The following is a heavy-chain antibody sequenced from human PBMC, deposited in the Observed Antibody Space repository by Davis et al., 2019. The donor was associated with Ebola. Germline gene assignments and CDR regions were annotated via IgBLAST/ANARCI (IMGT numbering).Heavy chain of an antibody. Sequence: GESLKISCKGSGYRFTSYWIGWVRQMPGKGLEWMGIIYPDDSDTRDSPSFQGQVTISADESISTAYLQWSSLKASDTAMYYCARGTSLARNFDYWGQGTLVTVSS. CDR1: GYRFTSYW. D-gene: IGHD3-10*01. J-gene: IGHJ4*02. CDR2: IYPDDSDT. V-gene: IGHV5-51*01. CDR3: ARGTSLARNFDY.